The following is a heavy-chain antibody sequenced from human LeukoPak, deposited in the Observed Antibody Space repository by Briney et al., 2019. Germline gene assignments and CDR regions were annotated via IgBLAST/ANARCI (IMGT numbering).Heavy chain of an antibody. J-gene: IGHJ6*02. V-gene: IGHV3-7*03. D-gene: IGHD3-16*01. Sequence: GGSLRLSCAASGFTFSSYWMNWARQAPGKGLEWVASINHNGNVNYYVDSVKGRFTISRDNAKNSLYLQLSNLRAEDTAVYFCARGGGLDVWGQGATVTVSS. CDR3: ARGGGLDV. CDR1: GFTFSSYW. CDR2: INHNGNVN.